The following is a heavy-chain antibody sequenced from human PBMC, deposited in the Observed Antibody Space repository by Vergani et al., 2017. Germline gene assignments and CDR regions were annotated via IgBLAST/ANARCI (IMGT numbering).Heavy chain of an antibody. V-gene: IGHV3-48*01. J-gene: IGHJ6*02. CDR2: ISSSSSTI. CDR3: ARPLKAEGGSSGYYRYYYYYGMDV. CDR1: GFTFSSYS. Sequence: EVQLVESGGGLVQPGGSLRLSCAASGFTFSSYSMNWVRQAPGKGLEWVSYISSSSSTIYYADSVKGRFTISRDNAKNSLYLQMNSLRAEDTAVYYCARPLKAEGGSSGYYRYYYYYGMDVWGQGTTVTVSS. D-gene: IGHD3-22*01.